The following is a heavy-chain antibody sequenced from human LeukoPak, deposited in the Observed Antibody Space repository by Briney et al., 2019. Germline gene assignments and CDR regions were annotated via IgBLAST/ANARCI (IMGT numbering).Heavy chain of an antibody. D-gene: IGHD1-26*01. Sequence: ASVKVSCKVSGYTLTELSMHWVRQAPGEGLEWMGGFDPEDGETIYAQKFQGRVTMTEDTSTDTAYMELSSLRSEDTAVYYCATDPRYSGSSGAFDIWGQGTMVTVSS. J-gene: IGHJ3*02. CDR2: FDPEDGET. CDR3: ATDPRYSGSSGAFDI. CDR1: GYTLTELS. V-gene: IGHV1-24*01.